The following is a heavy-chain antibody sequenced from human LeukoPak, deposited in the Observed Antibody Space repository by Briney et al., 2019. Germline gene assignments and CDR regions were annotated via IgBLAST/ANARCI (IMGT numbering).Heavy chain of an antibody. Sequence: GGSLGLSCAASAFTFSDYSMNWVRQAPGKGLEWVSYISGRSSTIYYADSVKGRFTISRDNAKNSMYLQMNSLRAEDTAVYYCARDPIKSGSYYFDYWGQGTLVTVSS. V-gene: IGHV3-48*01. CDR1: AFTFSDYS. J-gene: IGHJ4*02. CDR3: ARDPIKSGSYYFDY. D-gene: IGHD1-26*01. CDR2: ISGRSSTI.